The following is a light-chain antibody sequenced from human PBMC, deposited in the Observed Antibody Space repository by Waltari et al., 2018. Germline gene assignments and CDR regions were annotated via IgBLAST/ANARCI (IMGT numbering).Light chain of an antibody. CDR3: QQYGGLPWT. V-gene: IGKV3-20*01. CDR2: DVS. Sequence: ENVLTQSPGTLSMSPGGTATLSCRASEIVSADYLAWYQQQPGQPPRLLIFDVSRRATGVPDRFSGSGSGTDFSLTISRLEPEDFAVYYCQQYGGLPWTFGQGTKVDIK. CDR1: EIVSADY. J-gene: IGKJ1*01.